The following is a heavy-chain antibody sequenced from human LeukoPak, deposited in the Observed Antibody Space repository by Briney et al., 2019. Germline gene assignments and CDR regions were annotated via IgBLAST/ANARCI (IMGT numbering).Heavy chain of an antibody. Sequence: ASVKVSCKASGGTFSSYAISWVRQAPGQGLEWMGGIIPILGTANYAQKFQGRVTITTDESTSTAYMELSSLRSEDTAVYYCARDDRRLFDYWGQGTLVTVSS. CDR2: IIPILGTA. J-gene: IGHJ4*02. CDR1: GGTFSSYA. V-gene: IGHV1-69*05. CDR3: ARDDRRLFDY. D-gene: IGHD3-16*01.